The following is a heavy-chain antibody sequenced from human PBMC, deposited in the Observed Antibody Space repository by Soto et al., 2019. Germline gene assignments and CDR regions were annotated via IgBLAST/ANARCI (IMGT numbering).Heavy chain of an antibody. CDR3: ARGVNWDADLYSDY. CDR2: VYDSGST. CDR1: GDSIWTYY. J-gene: IGHJ4*02. V-gene: IGHV4-59*01. D-gene: IGHD7-27*01. Sequence: SETLSLTCTVSGDSIWTYYWSWIRQPPGKGLEWIGYVYDSGSTNRNPSLRSRVTISVDTSKNQFSLKLSSVTAADAAVYYCARGVNWDADLYSDYWGQGTLVTVSS.